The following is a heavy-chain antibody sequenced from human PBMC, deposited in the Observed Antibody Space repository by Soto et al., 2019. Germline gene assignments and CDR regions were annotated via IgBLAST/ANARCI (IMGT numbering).Heavy chain of an antibody. V-gene: IGHV3-49*03. D-gene: IGHD6-6*01. CDR3: TRVSIPRLTSRAAYAFDI. CDR1: GFTFGDYA. J-gene: IGHJ3*02. CDR2: IRSKAYGGTT. Sequence: GGSLRLSCTASGFTFGDYAMSWFRQAPGKGLEWVGFIRSKAYGGTTEYAASVKGRFTISRDDSKSIAFLQMNSLKTEDTAVYYCTRVSIPRLTSRAAYAFDIWGQGTMVTVSS.